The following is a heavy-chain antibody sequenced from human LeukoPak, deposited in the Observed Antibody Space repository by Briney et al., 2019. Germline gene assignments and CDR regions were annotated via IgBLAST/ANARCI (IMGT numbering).Heavy chain of an antibody. CDR3: ARAGRIAAAGRNHWFDP. D-gene: IGHD6-13*01. CDR1: GYTFTVYY. J-gene: IGHJ5*02. CDR2: INPNSGGT. Sequence: GASVKVSRKASGYTFTVYYMHWVRQAPGQGLEWMGWINPNSGGTNYAQKFQGWVTMTRDTSISTAYMELSRLRSDDTAVYYCARAGRIAAAGRNHWFDPWGQGTLVTVSS. V-gene: IGHV1-2*04.